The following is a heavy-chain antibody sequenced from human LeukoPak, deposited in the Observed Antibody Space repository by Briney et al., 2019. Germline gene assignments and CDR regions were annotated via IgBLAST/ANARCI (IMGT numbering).Heavy chain of an antibody. CDR3: AKLGDSST. J-gene: IGHJ5*02. CDR1: GDSVSSNSAA. V-gene: IGHV6-1*01. CDR2: TYYRSKWYN. Sequence: QTLSLTCAXXGDSVSSNSAAWSWIRQSPSRGLEWLGRTYYRSKWYNDYAVSVKSRIIINPDTSKNQFSLHLNSVTPEDTAVYYCAKLGDSSTWGQGTLVTVSS. D-gene: IGHD6-19*01.